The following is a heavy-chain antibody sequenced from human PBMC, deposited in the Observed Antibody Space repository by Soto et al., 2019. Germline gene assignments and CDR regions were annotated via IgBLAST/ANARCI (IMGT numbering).Heavy chain of an antibody. V-gene: IGHV3-30*04. CDR3: GRHSTVSYYGVDV. D-gene: IGHD4-17*01. J-gene: IGHJ6*02. CDR1: AFGFRSLA. CDR2: TSYDGSIN. Sequence: GGALRLSCAGSAFGFRSLAMHWVRQAPGKGVGGVTFTSYDGSINYYADSVKGRFTMSRNNSKNLLYLQMNSLRTEDKAGYYWGRHSTVSYYGVDVWGQGTTVTVSS.